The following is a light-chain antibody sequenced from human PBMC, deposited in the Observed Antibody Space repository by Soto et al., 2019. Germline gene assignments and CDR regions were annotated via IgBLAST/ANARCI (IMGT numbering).Light chain of an antibody. Sequence: DIQMTQSPSTLSASVGDRVTITCRASQSISGSLAWYQQKPGKAPNLLIYEASNLKSGVPSRFSGSGSGTEYTLTIMRLQAGDSASYYCQQYNGYWTFGQGTRVEIK. CDR2: EAS. CDR1: QSISGS. V-gene: IGKV1-5*03. J-gene: IGKJ1*01. CDR3: QQYNGYWT.